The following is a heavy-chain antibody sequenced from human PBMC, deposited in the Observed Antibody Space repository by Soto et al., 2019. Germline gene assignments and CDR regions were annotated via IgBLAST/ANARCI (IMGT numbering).Heavy chain of an antibody. J-gene: IGHJ5*01. CDR1: GYTFSSHG. V-gene: IGHV1-18*01. CDR2: ISGYNGNA. D-gene: IGHD2-15*01. Sequence: QVQLVQSGAEVRKPGASVKVSCKASGYTFSSHGIIWVRQAPGEGLEWMGWISGYNGNARHAQGFQGRVTMTTDTSTSTVYMDLRSLGSDDSAVYYCAREGSYGWYDCWGQGTLVTVSS. CDR3: AREGSYGWYDC.